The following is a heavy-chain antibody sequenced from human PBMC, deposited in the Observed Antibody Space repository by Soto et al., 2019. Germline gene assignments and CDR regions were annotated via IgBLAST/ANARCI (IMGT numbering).Heavy chain of an antibody. CDR3: ARDRGVGAVAGFLFDY. Sequence: PAQTLSLTCAISGDSVSSNSAAWNWIRQSPSRGLEWLGRTYYRSKWYNDYAVSVKSRITINPDTSKNQFSLQLNSVTPEDTAVYYCARDRGVGAVAGFLFDYWGQGTLVTVSS. V-gene: IGHV6-1*01. D-gene: IGHD6-19*01. CDR1: GDSVSSNSAA. CDR2: TYYRSKWYN. J-gene: IGHJ4*02.